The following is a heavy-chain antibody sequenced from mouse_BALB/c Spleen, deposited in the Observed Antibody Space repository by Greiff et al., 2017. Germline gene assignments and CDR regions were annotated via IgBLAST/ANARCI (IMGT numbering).Heavy chain of an antibody. CDR3: AGGNYGDWYFDV. D-gene: IGHD2-1*01. CDR1: GFTFTDYY. J-gene: IGHJ1*01. Sequence: EVHLVESGGGLVQPGGSLRLSCATSGFTFTDYYMSWVRQPPGKALEWLGFIRNKANGYTTEYSASVKGRFTISRDNSQSILYLQMNTLRAEDSATYYCAGGNYGDWYFDVWGAGTTVTVSS. V-gene: IGHV7-3*02. CDR2: IRNKANGYTT.